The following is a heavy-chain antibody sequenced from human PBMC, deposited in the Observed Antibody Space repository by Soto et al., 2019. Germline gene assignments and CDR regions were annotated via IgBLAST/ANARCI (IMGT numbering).Heavy chain of an antibody. CDR3: ARGLATLPVFAFDI. CDR1: GFSLSTSGVG. CDR2: IYWSCDE. V-gene: IGHV2-5*01. Sequence: QGTLKESGPTLVNPTQTLTLTCSFSGFSLSTSGVGVGWIRQSPGKALEWLALIYWSCDENYRPSLKSRLSIIKDPSKTHLVLIMTDMDPVDTATYYCARGLATLPVFAFDIWGQGTMVTVSS. J-gene: IGHJ3*02. D-gene: IGHD6-6*01.